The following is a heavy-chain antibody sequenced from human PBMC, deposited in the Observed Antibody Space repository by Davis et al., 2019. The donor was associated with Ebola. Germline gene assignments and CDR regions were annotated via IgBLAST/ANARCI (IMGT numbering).Heavy chain of an antibody. J-gene: IGHJ3*02. CDR2: LSDTGRT. CDR1: GASVSTPDHF. V-gene: IGHV4-61*03. D-gene: IGHD6-19*01. CDR3: ARETPSSGWFVI. Sequence: PSETLSLTCTVAGASVSTPDHFWSWIRQPPGKGLEWIGSLSDTGRTNYNPSLESRVTISVDPSKNHLSLKLTSVTATDTAVYYCARETPSSGWFVIWGQGTMVTVSS.